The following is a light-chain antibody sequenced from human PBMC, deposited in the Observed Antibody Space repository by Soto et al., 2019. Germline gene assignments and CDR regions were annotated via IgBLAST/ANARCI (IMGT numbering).Light chain of an antibody. CDR2: EVS. Sequence: QSVLTQPPSVSGSPGQSVTISCTGTSSDVGSYNRVSWYQQPPDTAPKLIIYEVSNRPSGVPDRFFGSKSGNTASLTISGLQAEDEADYYCSSFTSSNTWVFGGGTKLTVL. V-gene: IGLV2-18*02. CDR1: SSDVGSYNR. J-gene: IGLJ3*02. CDR3: SSFTSSNTWV.